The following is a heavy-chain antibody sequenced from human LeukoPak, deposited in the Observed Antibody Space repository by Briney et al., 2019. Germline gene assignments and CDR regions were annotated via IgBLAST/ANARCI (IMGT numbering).Heavy chain of an antibody. Sequence: GGSLRLSCAASGLTFSSYGMSWVRQAPGKGLEWVSSITGSSTSIEYADSVKGRFAISRDNAKNSLFLQMDSLRVDDTAVYYCVREGSGSTHYMDVWGKGTTVTVSS. J-gene: IGHJ6*03. D-gene: IGHD3-10*01. CDR2: ITGSSTSI. CDR1: GLTFSSYG. CDR3: VREGSGSTHYMDV. V-gene: IGHV3-21*01.